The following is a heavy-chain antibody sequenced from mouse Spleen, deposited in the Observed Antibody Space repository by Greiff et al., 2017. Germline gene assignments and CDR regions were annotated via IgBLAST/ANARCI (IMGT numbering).Heavy chain of an antibody. CDR3: ARDHDGYYWFAY. D-gene: IGHD2-3*01. CDR2: IWAGGST. J-gene: IGHJ3*01. CDR1: GFSLTSYG. Sequence: VKLEESGPGLVAPSQSLSITCTVSGFSLTSYGVHWVRQPPGKGLEWLGVIWAGGSTNYNSALMSRLSISKDNSKSQVFLKMNSLQTDDTAMYYCARDHDGYYWFAYWGQGTLVTVSA. V-gene: IGHV2-9*02.